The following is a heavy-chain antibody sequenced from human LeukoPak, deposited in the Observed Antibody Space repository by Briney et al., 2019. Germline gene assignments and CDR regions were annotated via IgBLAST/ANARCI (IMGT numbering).Heavy chain of an antibody. D-gene: IGHD3-22*01. V-gene: IGHV3-43*02. CDR3: AKDIHDRGYPDY. CDR1: GFSFDDYA. CDR2: ISGDGGRT. Sequence: GGSPRLSCAASGFSFDDYAMHWVRQAPGKGLEWVSLISGDGGRTFYADSVKGRFTISRDNSKNSLYLQMNSLRSEDTALYSCAKDIHDRGYPDYWGQGTLVTVSS. J-gene: IGHJ4*02.